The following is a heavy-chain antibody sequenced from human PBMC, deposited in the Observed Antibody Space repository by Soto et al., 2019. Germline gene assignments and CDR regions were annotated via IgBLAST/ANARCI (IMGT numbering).Heavy chain of an antibody. V-gene: IGHV3-48*02. CDR1: GFTFSSYS. CDR3: ARDPGVAFDY. D-gene: IGHD7-27*01. Sequence: ASVKVSCAASGFTFSSYSMNWVRQAPGKGLEWVSYINSSSSTIYYADSVKGRFTISRDNAKNSLYLQMNSLRDEATAVYYCARDPGVAFDYWGQGPLVTVSS. CDR2: INSSSSTI. J-gene: IGHJ4*02.